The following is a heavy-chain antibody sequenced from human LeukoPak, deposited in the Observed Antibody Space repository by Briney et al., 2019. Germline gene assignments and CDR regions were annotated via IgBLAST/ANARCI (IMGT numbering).Heavy chain of an antibody. V-gene: IGHV3-7*01. CDR3: ARDRSYYDSSGYYAY. J-gene: IGHJ4*02. CDR2: IKQDGSEK. CDR1: GFTFSSYW. Sequence: PGGSLKLPCAASGFTFSSYWMSWVGQAPGKGLEWVANIKQDGSEKYYVDSVKGRFTISRDNAKNSLYLQMNSLRAEDTAVYYCARDRSYYDSSGYYAYWGQGTLVTVSS. D-gene: IGHD3-22*01.